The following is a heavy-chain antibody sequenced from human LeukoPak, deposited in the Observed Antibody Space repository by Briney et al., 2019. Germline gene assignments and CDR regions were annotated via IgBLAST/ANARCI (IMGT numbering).Heavy chain of an antibody. V-gene: IGHV4-59*01. CDR1: GGSISSYY. CDR3: ARGAEMATMGSIGWFDP. Sequence: SETLSLTCTVSGGSISSYYWSWIRQPPGKGLEWIGYIYYSGSTNYNSSLKSRVTISVDTSKNQFSLKLSSVTAADTAVYYCARGAEMATMGSIGWFDPWGQGTLVTVSS. D-gene: IGHD5-24*01. CDR2: IYYSGST. J-gene: IGHJ5*02.